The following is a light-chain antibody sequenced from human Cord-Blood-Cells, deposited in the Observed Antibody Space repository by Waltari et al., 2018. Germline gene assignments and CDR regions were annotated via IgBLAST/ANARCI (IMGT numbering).Light chain of an antibody. V-gene: IGKV3-11*01. J-gene: IGKJ1*01. CDR2: DAS. CDR3: QQRSNWPPTWT. Sequence: EIVLTQPPATLSLPPGERATLSCRASQSVNSYLAWYQQKPGQAPRLLIYDASNRATGIPARFSGSGSGTDFTLTISSLEPEDFAVYYCQQRSNWPPTWTFGQGTKVEIK. CDR1: QSVNSY.